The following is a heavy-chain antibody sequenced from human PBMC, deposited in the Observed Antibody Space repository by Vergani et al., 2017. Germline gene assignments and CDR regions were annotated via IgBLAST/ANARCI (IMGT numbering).Heavy chain of an antibody. J-gene: IGHJ4*02. V-gene: IGHV3-23*01. CDR2: INRGSTT. D-gene: IGHD1-14*01. CDR1: GFTFSSDA. CDR3: AKEGRSGITPFVAD. Sequence: EVQLLESGGGLVQPGGSLRVSCAASGFTFSSDAMSWVRQAPGKGLEWVSAINRGSTTYYADSVKGRFTISRDNSKNTVFLQMNSPRAEDTAVYYCAKEGRSGITPFVADWGQGTLVTVSS.